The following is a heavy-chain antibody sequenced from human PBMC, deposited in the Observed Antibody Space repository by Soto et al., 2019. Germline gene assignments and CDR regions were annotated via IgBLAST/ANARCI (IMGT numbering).Heavy chain of an antibody. D-gene: IGHD3-3*01. Sequence: ASVKVSCKVSGYTLTELSMHWVRQAPGKGLEWMGGFDPEDGETIYAQKFQGRVTMSEDTSTDTAYMELSSLRSEDTAVYYCATLSNDFWSGPNNWFDPWGQGTLVTVSS. CDR1: GYTLTELS. V-gene: IGHV1-24*01. J-gene: IGHJ5*02. CDR3: ATLSNDFWSGPNNWFDP. CDR2: FDPEDGET.